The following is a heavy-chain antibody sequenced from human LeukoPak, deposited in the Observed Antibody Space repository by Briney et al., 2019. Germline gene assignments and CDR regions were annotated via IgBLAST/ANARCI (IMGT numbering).Heavy chain of an antibody. CDR3: AKDSHSWSRDY. Sequence: GGSLRLSCAASGFTFSSYWMSWVRQAPGKGLEWVANIKQDGSEKYYVDSVKGRFTISRGNAKNSLYLQMNSLRAEDTAVYYCAKDSHSWSRDYWGQGTLVTVSS. D-gene: IGHD6-13*01. V-gene: IGHV3-7*01. CDR1: GFTFSSYW. CDR2: IKQDGSEK. J-gene: IGHJ4*02.